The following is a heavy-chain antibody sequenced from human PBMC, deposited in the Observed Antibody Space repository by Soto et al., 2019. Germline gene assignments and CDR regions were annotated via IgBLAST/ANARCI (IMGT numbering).Heavy chain of an antibody. CDR3: ARVNGEHFDY. J-gene: IGHJ4*02. V-gene: IGHV4-59*01. CDR2: IYYSGST. D-gene: IGHD4-17*01. Sequence: SETLSLTCTVSGGSISSYYWSWIRQPPGKGLEWIGYIYYSGSTNYNPSLKSRVTISVDTSKNQFSLKLSSVTAADTAVYYCARVNGEHFDYWGQGTLVTVSS. CDR1: GGSISSYY.